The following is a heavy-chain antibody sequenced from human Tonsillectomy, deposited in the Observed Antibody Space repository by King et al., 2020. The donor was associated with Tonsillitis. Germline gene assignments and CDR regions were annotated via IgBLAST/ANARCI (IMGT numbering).Heavy chain of an antibody. J-gene: IGHJ4*02. Sequence: VQLVESGGGVVQPGRSLRPSCAASGLTFSNHAMHWVRQAPGKGLEWVSIIWSDGSNKYYADSVKGRFTISRDNSKNTLYLHLNSLRAEDTAVYYCARDSADYGDYYFDYWGQGTLVTVSS. CDR2: IWSDGSNK. V-gene: IGHV3-33*08. D-gene: IGHD4-17*01. CDR3: ARDSADYGDYYFDY. CDR1: GLTFSNHA.